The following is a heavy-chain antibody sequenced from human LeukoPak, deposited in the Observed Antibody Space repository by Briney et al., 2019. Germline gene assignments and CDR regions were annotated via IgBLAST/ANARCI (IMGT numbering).Heavy chain of an antibody. D-gene: IGHD3-16*01. CDR2: ISSSGSTI. Sequence: GGSLRLSCAASGFTFSDYYMGWIRQAPGKGLEWVSYISSSGSTIYYADSVKGRFTISRDNAKNSLYLQMNSLRAEDTAVYYCARVRWGGLYYFDYWGQGTLVTVSS. J-gene: IGHJ4*02. CDR1: GFTFSDYY. CDR3: ARVRWGGLYYFDY. V-gene: IGHV3-11*04.